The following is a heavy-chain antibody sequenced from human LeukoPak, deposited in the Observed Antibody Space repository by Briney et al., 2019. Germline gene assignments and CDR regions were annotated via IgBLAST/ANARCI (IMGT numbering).Heavy chain of an antibody. Sequence: SGGSLRLSCAASGFTFSNYWMHWVRHDPGKGLVWVSYINPDGSNTNYADSVKGRFTISRDNSKNTLYLQMNSLRTEDTAVYYCARVLSGRGSLYSYYYYMDVWGKGTTVTISS. CDR2: INPDGSNT. CDR3: ARVLSGRGSLYSYYYYMDV. D-gene: IGHD3-10*01. CDR1: GFTFSNYW. J-gene: IGHJ6*03. V-gene: IGHV3-74*01.